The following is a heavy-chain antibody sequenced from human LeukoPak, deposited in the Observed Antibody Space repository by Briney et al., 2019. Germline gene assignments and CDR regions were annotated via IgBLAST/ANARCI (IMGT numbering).Heavy chain of an antibody. D-gene: IGHD6-19*01. CDR3: AILTGYSSGPESDY. Sequence: ASVKVSCKVSGYTLTELSMHWVRQAPGKGLEWMGGFDPEDGETIYAQKFQGRVTMTEDTSTDTAYMELSSLRSEDTAVYYCAILTGYSSGPESDYWGQGTLVTVSS. CDR2: FDPEDGET. V-gene: IGHV1-24*01. J-gene: IGHJ4*02. CDR1: GYTLTELS.